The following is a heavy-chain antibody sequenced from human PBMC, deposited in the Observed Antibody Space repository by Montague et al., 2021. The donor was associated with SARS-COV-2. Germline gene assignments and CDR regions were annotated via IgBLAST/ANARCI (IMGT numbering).Heavy chain of an antibody. CDR3: ERVGRQQLVRLYGMDV. V-gene: IGHV4-39*07. J-gene: IGHJ6*02. D-gene: IGHD6-13*01. CDR1: GGSISSSSYY. CDR2: IYYSGST. Sequence: SETLSLTCTVSGGSISSSSYYWGWIRQPPGKGLEWIGSIYYSGSTYYNPSLKSRVTISVDTSKNQFSLKLSSVTAADTAVYYCERVGRQQLVRLYGMDVWGQGTTVTVSS.